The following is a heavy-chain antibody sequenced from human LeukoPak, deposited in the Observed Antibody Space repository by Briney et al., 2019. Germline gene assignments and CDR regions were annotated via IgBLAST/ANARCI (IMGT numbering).Heavy chain of an antibody. CDR2: IYYSGST. Sequence: SETLSLTCTVSGGSVSSYYWSWIRQPPGKGLEWIGYIYYSGSTNYNPSLKSRVTISVDTSKNQFSLKLSSVTAADTAVYYCARSSGYYYGHVDYWGQGTLVTVSS. J-gene: IGHJ4*02. D-gene: IGHD3-22*01. V-gene: IGHV4-59*02. CDR3: ARSSGYYYGHVDY. CDR1: GGSVSSYY.